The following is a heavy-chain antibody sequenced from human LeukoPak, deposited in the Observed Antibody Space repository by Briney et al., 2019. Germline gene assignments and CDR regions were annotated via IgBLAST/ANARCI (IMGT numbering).Heavy chain of an antibody. J-gene: IGHJ4*02. Sequence: GGSLRLSCAASGLAFSAYKMHWVRQAPRKGLVWVSRISTDGYTTDYADFVQSRFTASRDNTKNTWSLEMNSLRAEDTAVYYCVVGGSPGYWGQGTLVTVSS. CDR2: ISTDGYTT. CDR1: GLAFSAYK. D-gene: IGHD2-15*01. CDR3: VVGGSPGY. V-gene: IGHV3-74*01.